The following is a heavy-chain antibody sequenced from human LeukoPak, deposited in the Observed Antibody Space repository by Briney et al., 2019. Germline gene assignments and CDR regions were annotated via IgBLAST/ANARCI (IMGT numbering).Heavy chain of an antibody. J-gene: IGHJ4*02. D-gene: IGHD3-3*01. Sequence: GGSLRLSCAASGFTFSGYEMNWVRQAPGKGLEWVSAISGSGGSTYYADSVKGRFTISRDNSKNTLYLQMNSPRAEDTAVYYCAKDRILSYDFWSGYYRALDYWGQGTLVTVSS. CDR3: AKDRILSYDFWSGYYRALDY. CDR2: ISGSGGST. CDR1: GFTFSGYE. V-gene: IGHV3-23*01.